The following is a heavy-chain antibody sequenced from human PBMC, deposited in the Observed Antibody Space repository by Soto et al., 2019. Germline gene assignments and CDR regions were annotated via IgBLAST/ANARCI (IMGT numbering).Heavy chain of an antibody. D-gene: IGHD3-9*01. V-gene: IGHV3-23*01. J-gene: IGHJ4*02. CDR3: AKVKSPYYDILTGYYIDRYYFDY. CDR2: ISGSGGST. CDR1: GFTFSSYA. Sequence: GGSLRLSCAASGFTFSSYAMSWVRQAPGKGLEWVSAISGSGGSTYYADSVKGRFTISRDNSKNTLYLQMNSLRAEDTAVNYCAKVKSPYYDILTGYYIDRYYFDYWGQGTLVTVSS.